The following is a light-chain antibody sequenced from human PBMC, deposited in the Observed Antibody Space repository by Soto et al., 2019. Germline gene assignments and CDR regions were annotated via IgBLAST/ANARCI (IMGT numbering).Light chain of an antibody. CDR1: SSDVGGYNF. CDR2: GVT. V-gene: IGLV2-8*01. Sequence: QSVLTQPPSASGSPGQSVTISCTGTSSDVGGYNFVSWYQHHPGKAPKLMIYGVTKRPSGVPDRFSGSKSGNTASLTVSGLQDEDEADYYCSSYAGSNSYVFGTGTKVTVL. CDR3: SSYAGSNSYV. J-gene: IGLJ1*01.